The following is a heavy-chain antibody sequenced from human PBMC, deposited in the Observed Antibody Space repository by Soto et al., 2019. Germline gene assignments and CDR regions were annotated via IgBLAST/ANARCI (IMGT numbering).Heavy chain of an antibody. J-gene: IGHJ4*02. Sequence: GESLKISCKGSGYSFTSYWIGWVRQMPGKGLEWMGIIYPGDSDTRYSPSFQGQVTISADKSISTAYLQWSSLKASDTAMYYCARHERLDISYGSGSHIAYRGQGTLVTVSS. D-gene: IGHD3-10*01. CDR3: ARHERLDISYGSGSHIAY. V-gene: IGHV5-51*01. CDR1: GYSFTSYW. CDR2: IYPGDSDT.